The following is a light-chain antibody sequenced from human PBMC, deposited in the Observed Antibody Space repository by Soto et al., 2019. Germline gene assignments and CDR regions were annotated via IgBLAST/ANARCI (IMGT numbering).Light chain of an antibody. CDR3: QQYGSSPRT. V-gene: IGKV3-20*01. CDR1: QSIYNNY. Sequence: ETVLTQSPGTLSLSPGERATLSCRTSQSIYNNYLAWYQQKGGQAPRLLIYGAFNRAGGIPYRFRGSGSVTDFTRTINRLEPEGFAVYYCQQYGSSPRTFGQGTKLEIK. CDR2: GAF. J-gene: IGKJ2*01.